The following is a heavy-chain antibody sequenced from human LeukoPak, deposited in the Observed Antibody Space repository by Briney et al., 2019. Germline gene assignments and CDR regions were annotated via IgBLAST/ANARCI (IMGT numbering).Heavy chain of an antibody. CDR2: VSGSGDTT. V-gene: IGHV3-23*01. CDR1: GFTFSSSA. CDR3: AKSRSGYALFDY. Sequence: GGSLRLSCTASGFTFSSSAMDWVRQAPGKGLEWVSAVSGSGDTTYYADSVKGRFTISRDNSKNTLYLQMDSLRAEDTAVYYCAKSRSGYALFDYWGQGTLVTVSS. D-gene: IGHD5-12*01. J-gene: IGHJ4*02.